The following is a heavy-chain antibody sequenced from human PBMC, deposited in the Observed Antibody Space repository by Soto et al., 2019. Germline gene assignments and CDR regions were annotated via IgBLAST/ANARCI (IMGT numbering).Heavy chain of an antibody. J-gene: IGHJ4*02. CDR1: GVSITSHY. Sequence: PSETLSLTCTVSGVSITSHYWSWIRQSPGKGLEWIAYMHHSGSTNYNPSLKSRVTVSIDTSKSQVSLRLSSVTAADTAVYYCARGFYDIEGYSNLFDNWVQGTLVTVS. CDR3: ARGFYDIEGYSNLFDN. D-gene: IGHD3-22*01. CDR2: MHHSGST. V-gene: IGHV4-59*08.